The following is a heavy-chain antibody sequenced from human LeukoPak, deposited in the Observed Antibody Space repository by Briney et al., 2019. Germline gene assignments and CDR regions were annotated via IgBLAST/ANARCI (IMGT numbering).Heavy chain of an antibody. CDR2: IIPIFTTA. CDR1: GGTFSNYA. J-gene: IGHJ4*02. CDR3: ARDGEFGGVIVYFDY. Sequence: SVKVSCKASGGTFSNYAISWVRQAPGQGLEWMGGIIPIFTTANYAQKFQGRVTITADKSTSTAYMELSSLRSEDTAVYYCARDGEFGGVIVYFDYWGQGTLVTVSS. D-gene: IGHD3-16*02. V-gene: IGHV1-69*06.